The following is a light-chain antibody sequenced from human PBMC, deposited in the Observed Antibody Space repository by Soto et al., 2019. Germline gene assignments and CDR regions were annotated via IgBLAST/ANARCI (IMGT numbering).Light chain of an antibody. J-gene: IGKJ1*01. V-gene: IGKV1-5*01. CDR2: DTC. CDR1: HSLSGR. CDR3: HQYNTWSRT. Sequence: ITRCSTTVSGYIGKRVTXTCRASHSLSGRLAWYQQKPGKAPNLLIYDTCSLKSGVPSRFSGSGSGTDFSLSTSSLQPDAFAAYFSHQYNTWSRTFGQGPKVDLK.